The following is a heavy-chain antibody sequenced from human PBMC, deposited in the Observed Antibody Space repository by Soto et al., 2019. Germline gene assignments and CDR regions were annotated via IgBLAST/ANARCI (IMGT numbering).Heavy chain of an antibody. V-gene: IGHV1-2*04. Sequence: ASVKVSCKASGYTFTGYYMHWVRQAPGQGLEWMGWINPNSGGTNYAQKFQGWVTMTRDTSISTAYMELSSLRSEDTAVYYCARGGLIAAGVLDYWGQGTLVTVS. J-gene: IGHJ4*02. D-gene: IGHD6-13*01. CDR2: INPNSGGT. CDR1: GYTFTGYY. CDR3: ARGGLIAAGVLDY.